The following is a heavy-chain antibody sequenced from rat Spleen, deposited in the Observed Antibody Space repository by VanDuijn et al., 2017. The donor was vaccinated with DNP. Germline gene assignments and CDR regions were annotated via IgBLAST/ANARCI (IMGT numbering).Heavy chain of an antibody. CDR2: INKDSSTI. CDR1: GFNFNDNW. J-gene: IGHJ2*01. Sequence: EVKLVESGGGLVQPGKSLKLSCAASGFNFNDNWMGWVRQAPGKGLEWIGQINKDSSTINYILSLKEKITISRDNAQNTLYLQMSELGSEDTAIHYCAKGPNYGGWSDYFDYWGQGVMVTVSS. D-gene: IGHD1-11*01. CDR3: AKGPNYGGWSDYFDY. V-gene: IGHV4-2*01.